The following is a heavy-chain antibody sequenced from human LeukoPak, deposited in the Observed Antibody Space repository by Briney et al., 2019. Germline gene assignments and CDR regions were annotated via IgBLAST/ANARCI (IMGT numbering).Heavy chain of an antibody. CDR2: ISVYSGNT. J-gene: IGHJ4*02. CDR3: ARETESAQWETDY. D-gene: IGHD1-26*01. V-gene: IGHV1-18*01. Sequence: GASVTVSFKASGYTFTSYGINWVRPAPGQGLAWMGWISVYSGNTNYAQKLQGRVTMTTDTSTSTAYMELRSLRSDDTAVYYCARETESAQWETDYWGQGTLVTVSS. CDR1: GYTFTSYG.